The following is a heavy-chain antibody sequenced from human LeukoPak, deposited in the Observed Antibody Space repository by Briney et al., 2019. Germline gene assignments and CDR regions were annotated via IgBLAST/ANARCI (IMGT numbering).Heavy chain of an antibody. Sequence: GWSLRLSCAASGFTFRSWYMYWVRQRPGKGLEWLCRITSDGSTSYYADSVRGRFTISRDNAKNTLYLQMNSLTDEDTAVYYCASPKPDYWGQGTLVTVSS. V-gene: IGHV3-74*01. CDR1: GFTFRSWY. J-gene: IGHJ4*02. CDR2: ITSDGSTS. CDR3: ASPKPDY.